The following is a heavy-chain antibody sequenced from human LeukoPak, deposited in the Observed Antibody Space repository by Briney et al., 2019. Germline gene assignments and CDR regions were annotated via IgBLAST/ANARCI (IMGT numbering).Heavy chain of an antibody. J-gene: IGHJ4*02. CDR3: AAYSSSWYDY. V-gene: IGHV4-61*02. D-gene: IGHD6-13*01. Sequence: SETLSLTCTVSGGSISSGSYYWSWIRQPAGKGLEWIGRIYTSGRTNYNPSLKSRVTISVDTSKNQFSLKLSSVTAADTAVYYCAAYSSSWYDYWGQGTLVTVSS. CDR1: GGSISSGSYY. CDR2: IYTSGRT.